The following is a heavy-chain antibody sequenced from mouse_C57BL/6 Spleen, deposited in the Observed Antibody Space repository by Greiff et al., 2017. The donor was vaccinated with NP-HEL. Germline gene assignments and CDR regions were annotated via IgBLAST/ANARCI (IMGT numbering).Heavy chain of an antibody. Sequence: QVHVKQPGAELVKPGASVKLSCKASGYTFTSYWMQWVKQRPGQGLEWIGEIDPSDSYTNYNQKFKGKATLTVDTSSSTAYMQLSSLTSEDSAVYYCARTDGYDRFAYWGQGTLVTVSA. D-gene: IGHD2-2*01. CDR1: GYTFTSYW. CDR3: ARTDGYDRFAY. V-gene: IGHV1-50*01. CDR2: IDPSDSYT. J-gene: IGHJ3*01.